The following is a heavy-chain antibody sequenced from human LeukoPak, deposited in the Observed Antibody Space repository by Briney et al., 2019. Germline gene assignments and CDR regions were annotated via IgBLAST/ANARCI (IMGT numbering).Heavy chain of an antibody. CDR1: GGSPSGYY. V-gene: IGHV4-34*01. Sequence: SETLSLTCAVYGGSPSGYYWSWIREPPGKRVEWSGEIKNSGSANYDPSLNNLVTISVGTPKNQFSLKLRSVTAANAAVYYCASPPGWVSAVAGHPFDYWGEGALVTVSS. D-gene: IGHD6-19*01. J-gene: IGHJ4*02. CDR2: IKNSGSA. CDR3: ASPPGWVSAVAGHPFDY.